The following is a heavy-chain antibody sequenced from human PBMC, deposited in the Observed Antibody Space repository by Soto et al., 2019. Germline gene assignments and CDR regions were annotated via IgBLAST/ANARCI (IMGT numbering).Heavy chain of an antibody. CDR3: ARDIVAYSSSIGLGP. CDR2: IIPIFGTA. J-gene: IGHJ5*02. Sequence: SVKVSCKASGGTFSSYAISWVRQAPGQGLEWMGGIIPIFGTANYAQKFQGRVTITADGSTSTAYMELSSLRSEDTAVYYCARDIVAYSSSIGLGPWGQGTLVTVSS. V-gene: IGHV1-69*13. CDR1: GGTFSSYA. D-gene: IGHD6-6*01.